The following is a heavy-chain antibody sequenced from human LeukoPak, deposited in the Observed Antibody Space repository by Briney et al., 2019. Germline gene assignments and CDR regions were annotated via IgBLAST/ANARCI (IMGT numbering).Heavy chain of an antibody. CDR1: GFTFSSYA. Sequence: GGSLRLSCAASGFTFSSYAMSWVRQAPGKGLEWVSAISGSGGSTYYADSVKGRFTISRDNSKNTLYLQMNSLRAEDTAVYYCAKVHWEYSSGWHPTLDYFDYWGQGTLVTVSS. CDR2: ISGSGGST. J-gene: IGHJ4*02. CDR3: AKVHWEYSSGWHPTLDYFDY. V-gene: IGHV3-23*01. D-gene: IGHD6-19*01.